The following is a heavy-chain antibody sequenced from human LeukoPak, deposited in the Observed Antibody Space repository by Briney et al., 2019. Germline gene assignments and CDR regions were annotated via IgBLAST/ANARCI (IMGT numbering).Heavy chain of an antibody. CDR2: ISGSGGST. V-gene: IGHV3-23*01. CDR1: GFTFSSYA. D-gene: IGHD4-11*01. J-gene: IGHJ4*02. CDR3: AKIPSGKRLHSSPVDY. Sequence: PGGSLRLSCAASGFTFSSYAMSWVRQAPGEGLEWVSAISGSGGSTYYADSVKGRFTISRDNSKNTLYLQMNSLRAEDTAVYYCAKIPSGKRLHSSPVDYWGQGTLVTVSS.